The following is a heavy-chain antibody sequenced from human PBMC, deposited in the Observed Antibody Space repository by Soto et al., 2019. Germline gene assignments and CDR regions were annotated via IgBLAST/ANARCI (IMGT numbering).Heavy chain of an antibody. J-gene: IGHJ4*02. Sequence: QVQLVESGGGVVQPGRSLRLSCAASGFTFSSYGMHWVRQAPGKGLEWVAVISYDGSNKYYADSVKGRFTISRDNSKNTLYLQMNSLRAEDTAVYYCAKDQGDIVVVPAACFDYWGQGTLVTVSS. CDR2: ISYDGSNK. D-gene: IGHD2-2*01. V-gene: IGHV3-30*18. CDR3: AKDQGDIVVVPAACFDY. CDR1: GFTFSSYG.